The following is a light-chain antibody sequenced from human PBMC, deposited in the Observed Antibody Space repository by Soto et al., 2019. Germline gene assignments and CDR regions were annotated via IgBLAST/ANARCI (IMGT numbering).Light chain of an antibody. V-gene: IGKV1-5*03. J-gene: IGKJ1*01. CDR3: QQYNSYSWT. CDR1: QNINNW. Sequence: DIQMTQSPSTLSASVGDRVTITCRASQNINNWLAWYQQKAGKAPNLLIYEASSLESGVPSRFGGSRSGTEFTLTISSLQPEDFATYYCQQYNSYSWTFGQGTKVEIK. CDR2: EAS.